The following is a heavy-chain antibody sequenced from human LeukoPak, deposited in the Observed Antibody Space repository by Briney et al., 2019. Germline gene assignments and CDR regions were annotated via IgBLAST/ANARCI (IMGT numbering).Heavy chain of an antibody. Sequence: SETLSLTCGVSGGSISNTNWWTWVRPPPGKGLEWIGEVNLQGSTNYNPSLKSRVAISVDKSENHISLKLTSVTAADTAVYYCARQEQWLSTNWFDPWGQGTLVTVSS. J-gene: IGHJ5*02. CDR2: VNLQGST. CDR3: ARQEQWLSTNWFDP. D-gene: IGHD6-19*01. CDR1: GGSISNTNW. V-gene: IGHV4-4*02.